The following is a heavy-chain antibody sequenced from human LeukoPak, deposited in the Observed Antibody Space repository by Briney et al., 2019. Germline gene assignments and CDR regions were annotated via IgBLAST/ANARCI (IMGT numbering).Heavy chain of an antibody. CDR1: GFTFSSYW. V-gene: IGHV3-7*03. Sequence: PGGSLRLSCAASGFTFSSYWMTWVRQAPGKGLEWVANIKQDGSEKYYVDSVKGRFTISRDNSKNTLYLQMNSLRAEDTAVYYCAKNIQLWFKGAFDIWGQGTMVTVSS. D-gene: IGHD5-18*01. CDR2: IKQDGSEK. CDR3: AKNIQLWFKGAFDI. J-gene: IGHJ3*02.